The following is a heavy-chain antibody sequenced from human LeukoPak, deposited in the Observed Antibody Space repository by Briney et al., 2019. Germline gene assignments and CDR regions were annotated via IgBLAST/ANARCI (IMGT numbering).Heavy chain of an antibody. Sequence: AASVKVSCKASGYTFTGYYMHWVRQAPGQGLEWMGWINPNSGGTNYAQKFQGRVTMTRDTSISTAYMELSSLRSEDTAVYYCATVSRGSGHDYWGQGTLVTVSS. CDR3: ATVSRGSGHDY. J-gene: IGHJ4*02. V-gene: IGHV1-2*02. D-gene: IGHD6-19*01. CDR1: GYTFTGYY. CDR2: INPNSGGT.